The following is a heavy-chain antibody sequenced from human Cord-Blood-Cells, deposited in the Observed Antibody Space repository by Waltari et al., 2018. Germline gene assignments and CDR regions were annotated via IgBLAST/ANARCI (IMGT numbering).Heavy chain of an antibody. CDR2: IIPIFSTA. CDR3: AEGTSSGSYYYYGMDV. V-gene: IGHV1-69*01. J-gene: IGHJ6*02. D-gene: IGHD1-26*01. Sequence: QVQLVQSGAEVKKPGSSVKVSCKASGGTFSSYAISWVRQAPGQGLEWMGGIIPIFSTANYAQKFQGRVTITADESTSTAYMELSSLRSEDTAVYYCAEGTSSGSYYYYGMDVWGQGTTVTVSS. CDR1: GGTFSSYA.